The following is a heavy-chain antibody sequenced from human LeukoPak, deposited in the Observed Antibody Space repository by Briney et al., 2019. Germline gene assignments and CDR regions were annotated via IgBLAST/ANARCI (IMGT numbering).Heavy chain of an antibody. V-gene: IGHV4-4*02. CDR1: GGSISSSNW. CDR3: ARGSTLDY. J-gene: IGHJ4*02. CDR2: IYYSGST. Sequence: SETLSLTCAVSGGSISSSNWWSWVRQPPGKGLEWIGSIYYSGSTYYNPSLKSRVIISIDGSKNQFSLKLSSVTAADTAVYYCARGSTLDYWGQGTLVTVSS. D-gene: IGHD2-15*01.